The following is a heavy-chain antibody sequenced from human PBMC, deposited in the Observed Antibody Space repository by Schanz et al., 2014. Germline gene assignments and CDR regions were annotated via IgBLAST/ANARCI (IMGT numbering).Heavy chain of an antibody. V-gene: IGHV3-53*01. J-gene: IGHJ3*01. D-gene: IGHD5-12*01. CDR2: MYINSGST. CDR1: GFTVSLNY. CDR3: ARDGGRDGYNLAFDV. Sequence: EVQLVESGGGLIQPGGSLRLSCAASGFTVSLNYMSWVRQAPGKGLEWISSMYINSGSTQYADSVKGRFIISRDSSKNTLFLQMNSLRAEDTAVYFCARDGGRDGYNLAFDVWGQGTLVTVSS.